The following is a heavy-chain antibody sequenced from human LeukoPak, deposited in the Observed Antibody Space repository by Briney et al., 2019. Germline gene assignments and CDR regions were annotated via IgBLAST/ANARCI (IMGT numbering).Heavy chain of an antibody. CDR2: IYTSGST. J-gene: IGHJ6*03. Sequence: SETLSLTCTVSGDSISSYYWSWIRPPAGKGLEWIGRIYTSGSTNYNPSLTSRVTMSVDTSKNQFSLKLSSVTAADTAVYYCARVRKDDYDFWSGYSYYMDVWGKGTTVTVSS. V-gene: IGHV4-4*07. CDR3: ARVRKDDYDFWSGYSYYMDV. CDR1: GDSISSYY. D-gene: IGHD3-3*01.